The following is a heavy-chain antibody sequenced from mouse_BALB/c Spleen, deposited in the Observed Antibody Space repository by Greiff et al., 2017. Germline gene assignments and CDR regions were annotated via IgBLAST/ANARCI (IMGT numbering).Heavy chain of an antibody. Sequence: EVQLVESGGGLVQPGGSRKLSCAASGFTFSSFGMHWVRQAPEKGLEWVAYISSGSSTIYYADTVKGRFTISRDNPKNTLFLQMTSLRSEDTAMYYCARGLLRPYYAMDYWGQGTSVTVSS. J-gene: IGHJ4*01. D-gene: IGHD1-2*01. CDR3: ARGLLRPYYAMDY. V-gene: IGHV5-17*02. CDR2: ISSGSSTI. CDR1: GFTFSSFG.